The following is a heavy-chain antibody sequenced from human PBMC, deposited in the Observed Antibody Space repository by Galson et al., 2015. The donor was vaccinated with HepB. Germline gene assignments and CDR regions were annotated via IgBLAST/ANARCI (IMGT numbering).Heavy chain of an antibody. CDR1: GFRFTKYT. Sequence: SLRLSYAASGFRFTKYTMAWVRQVPGKGVEWVSAVTGGGEITYFADSVRGRFSLSKDISQNTVPLQMNRLRVSDTPIYHCAKVAILGATPHYFDFLGRGTLVTVSS. J-gene: IGHJ4*02. CDR3: AKVAILGATPHYFDF. CDR2: VTGGGEIT. D-gene: IGHD3-16*01. V-gene: IGHV3-23*01.